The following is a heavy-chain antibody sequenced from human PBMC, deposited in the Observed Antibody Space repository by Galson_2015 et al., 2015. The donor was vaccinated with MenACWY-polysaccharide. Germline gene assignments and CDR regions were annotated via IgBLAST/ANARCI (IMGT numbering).Heavy chain of an antibody. CDR1: GFTLSSFV. Sequence: SLRLSCAASGFTLSSFVMSWVRQAPGKGLEWVSAITSTAGSTYYVDSVKGRFTVSRDHSKNTLYLEMNTLRVEDTAMYYCAKCPSDTSGWYGAKSDYWGRGTLVTVSS. CDR2: ITSTAGST. CDR3: AKCPSDTSGWYGAKSDY. J-gene: IGHJ4*02. V-gene: IGHV3-23*05. D-gene: IGHD6-19*01.